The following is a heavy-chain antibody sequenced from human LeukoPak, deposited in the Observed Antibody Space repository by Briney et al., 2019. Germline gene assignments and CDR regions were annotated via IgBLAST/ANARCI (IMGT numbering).Heavy chain of an antibody. CDR2: IIPIFGTA. D-gene: IGHD2-2*01. V-gene: IGHV1-69*13. J-gene: IGHJ6*03. CDR3: ARGVWHCSSTSCYPYYYYYYMDV. Sequence: GASVKVSCKASGGTFSSYAISWVRQAPGPGLEWMGGIIPIFGTANYAQKFQGRVTITADESTSTAYMELSSLRSEDTAVYYCARGVWHCSSTSCYPYYYYYYMDVWGKGTTVTVSS. CDR1: GGTFSSYA.